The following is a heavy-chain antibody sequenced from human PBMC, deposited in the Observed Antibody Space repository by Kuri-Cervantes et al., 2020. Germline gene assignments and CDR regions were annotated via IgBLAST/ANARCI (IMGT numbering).Heavy chain of an antibody. V-gene: IGHV3-53*01. CDR3: AREIPRYFDL. J-gene: IGHJ2*01. D-gene: IGHD2-21*01. CDR2: IYSGST. Sequence: GESLKISCAASGFAVSNNYMSWVRQAPGKGLEWVSLIYSGSTYYTDSVKGRFTISRDNSKNTVYPQTNSLRADDTAVYYCAREIPRYFDLWGRGTLVTVSS. CDR1: GFAVSNNY.